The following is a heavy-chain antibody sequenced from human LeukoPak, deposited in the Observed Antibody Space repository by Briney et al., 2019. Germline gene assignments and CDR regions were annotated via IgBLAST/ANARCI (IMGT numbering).Heavy chain of an antibody. D-gene: IGHD6-13*01. CDR3: AKRKSIAAAAAYYFDY. CDR2: ISGSGGST. V-gene: IGHV3-23*01. CDR1: GFTLRSNS. J-gene: IGHJ4*02. Sequence: PGGSLRLSCAASGFTLRSNSMSWVRQAPGKGLEWVSGISGSGGSTNYADSVKGRFTISRDNSKNTLFLQMNSLRAEDTAVYYCAKRKSIAAAAAYYFDYWGQGTLVTVSS.